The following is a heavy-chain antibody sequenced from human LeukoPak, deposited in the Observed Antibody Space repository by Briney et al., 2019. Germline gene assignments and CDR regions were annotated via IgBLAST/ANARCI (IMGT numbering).Heavy chain of an antibody. Sequence: GESLKISCKGSGYSFTCYWIGWVRQMPGKGLEWMGIIYPGDSDTRYSPSFQGQVTISADKSISTAYLQWSSLKASDTAMYYCARREWWEPYYFDYWGQGTLVTVSS. CDR1: GYSFTCYW. V-gene: IGHV5-51*01. J-gene: IGHJ4*02. D-gene: IGHD2-15*01. CDR3: ARREWWEPYYFDY. CDR2: IYPGDSDT.